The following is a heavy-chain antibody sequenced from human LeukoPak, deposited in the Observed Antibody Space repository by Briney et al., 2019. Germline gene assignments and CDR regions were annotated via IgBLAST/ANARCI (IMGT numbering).Heavy chain of an antibody. J-gene: IGHJ5*02. D-gene: IGHD4-17*01. CDR1: GYTFTGYY. CDR2: INSNSGGT. Sequence: ASVKVSCKASGYTFTGYYMHWVRXAPGQXLEWMGWINSNSGGTNYAQKFQGRVTMTRDTSISTAYMELSRLRSDDTAVYYCARGVEGDYGDYVGWFDPWGQGTLVTVSS. CDR3: ARGVEGDYGDYVGWFDP. V-gene: IGHV1-2*02.